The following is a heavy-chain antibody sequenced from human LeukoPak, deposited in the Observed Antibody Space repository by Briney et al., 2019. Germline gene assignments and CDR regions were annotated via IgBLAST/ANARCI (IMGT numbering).Heavy chain of an antibody. CDR2: IYYSGST. J-gene: IGHJ4*02. V-gene: IGHV4-39*01. CDR3: ARHSSSSEGDY. CDR1: GGSISSSSYY. D-gene: IGHD6-6*01. Sequence: PSETLSLTCTVSGGSISSSSYYRGWIRQPPGKGLEWIGSIYYSGSTYYNPSLKSRVTISVDTSKNQFSLKLSSVTAADTAVYYCARHSSSSEGDYWGQGTLVTVSS.